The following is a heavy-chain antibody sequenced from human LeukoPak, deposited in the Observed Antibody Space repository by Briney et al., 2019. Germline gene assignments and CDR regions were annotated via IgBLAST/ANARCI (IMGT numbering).Heavy chain of an antibody. V-gene: IGHV3-30*18. CDR1: GFTFSSYG. Sequence: GRSLRLSCAASGFTFSSYGMHWVRQAPGKGLEWVAGVSYDGSSKYYRDSVKGRFTISRDSSKNTLDLQMNSLRPEDTAVFYCAKGDHGDYWYLDLWGRGTLVSVSS. J-gene: IGHJ2*01. CDR3: AKGDHGDYWYLDL. CDR2: VSYDGSSK. D-gene: IGHD4-17*01.